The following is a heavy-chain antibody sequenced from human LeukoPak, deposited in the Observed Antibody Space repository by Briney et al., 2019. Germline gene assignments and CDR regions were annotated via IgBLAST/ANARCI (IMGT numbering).Heavy chain of an antibody. Sequence: SETLSLTCAVSGGSISSGGYSWSWIRQPPGKGLEWIGYIYHSGSTYYNPSLKSRVTISVDRSKNQFSLKLSSVTAADTAVYYCARGVQGSFDYWGQGTLVTVSS. V-gene: IGHV4-30-2*01. CDR2: IYHSGST. CDR3: ARGVQGSFDY. J-gene: IGHJ4*02. D-gene: IGHD3-10*01. CDR1: GGSISSGGYS.